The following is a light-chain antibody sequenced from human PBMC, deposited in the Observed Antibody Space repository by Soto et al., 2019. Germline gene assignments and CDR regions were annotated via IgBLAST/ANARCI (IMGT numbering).Light chain of an antibody. Sequence: DIQMTQSPSTLSASVGDRVTITCRASQRISSWLAWYQQKPGKVPKLLIYKASTLKNGVPSRFSGSGSGTEFTLTISSLQPDDFATYYCQQYTSYSLTFGQGTRLEIK. V-gene: IGKV1-5*03. CDR2: KAS. CDR3: QQYTSYSLT. CDR1: QRISSW. J-gene: IGKJ5*01.